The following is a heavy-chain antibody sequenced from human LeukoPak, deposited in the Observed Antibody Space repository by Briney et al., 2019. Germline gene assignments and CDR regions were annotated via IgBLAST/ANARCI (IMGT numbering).Heavy chain of an antibody. CDR2: IHYSGST. CDR3: ARAKYNSGWYLDY. Sequence: RSSETLSLTCTVSGGSISSGDYYWTWIRQHPGKGLEWIGYIHYSGSTYYNPSLKSRLTISVDTSKNRFSLKVSSVTAADTAVYYCARAKYNSGWYLDYWGQGTLVTVSS. CDR1: GGSISSGDYY. V-gene: IGHV4-31*03. D-gene: IGHD6-19*01. J-gene: IGHJ4*02.